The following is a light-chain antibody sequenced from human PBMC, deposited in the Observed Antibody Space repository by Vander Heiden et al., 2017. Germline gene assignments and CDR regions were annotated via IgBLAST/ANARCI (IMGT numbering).Light chain of an antibody. J-gene: IGLJ3*02. V-gene: IGLV1-47*02. CDR2: GNK. CDR1: SSTFGDHH. CDR3: AAWDDSLNVWV. Sequence: QSSLTQLPSASGTPAQRVTISCSGSSSTFGDHHVYWYQPLPRPASKLLVQGNKQRTAGVPDRFSGSKSGTSASLAISGPRSEDEADYYCAAWDDSLNVWVFGGGTKLTVL.